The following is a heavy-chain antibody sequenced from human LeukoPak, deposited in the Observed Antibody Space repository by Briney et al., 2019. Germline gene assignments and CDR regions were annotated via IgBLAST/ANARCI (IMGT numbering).Heavy chain of an antibody. D-gene: IGHD6-13*01. CDR1: GGTFSSYA. Sequence: SVKVSCKASGGTFSSYAISWVRQAPGQGLEWMGRIIPIFGTVNYAQKFQGRVTITADESTSTAYMELSSLRSEDTAVYYCARDRGIAAAGTIWFDYWGQGTLVTVSS. V-gene: IGHV1-69*13. J-gene: IGHJ4*02. CDR3: ARDRGIAAAGTIWFDY. CDR2: IIPIFGTV.